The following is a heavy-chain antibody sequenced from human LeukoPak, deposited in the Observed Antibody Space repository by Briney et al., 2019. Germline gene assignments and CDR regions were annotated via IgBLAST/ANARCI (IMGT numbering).Heavy chain of an antibody. CDR3: ASLIDDILTGHEYYFDY. Sequence: SVKVSCKASGGTFSSYAISWVRQAPGQGLEWMGGIIPIFGTANYAQKFQGRVTITADESTSTAYMELSSLRSEDTAVYYCASLIDDILTGHEYYFDYWGQGTLVTVSS. J-gene: IGHJ4*02. V-gene: IGHV1-69*13. D-gene: IGHD3-9*01. CDR1: GGTFSSYA. CDR2: IIPIFGTA.